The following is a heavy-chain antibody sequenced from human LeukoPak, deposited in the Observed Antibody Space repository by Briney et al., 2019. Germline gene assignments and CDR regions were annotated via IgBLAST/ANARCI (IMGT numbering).Heavy chain of an antibody. CDR2: IWYDGSNK. J-gene: IGHJ4*02. CDR3: AKGFTIFGVVNY. CDR1: GFTFSSYG. D-gene: IGHD3-3*01. V-gene: IGHV3-33*06. Sequence: PGRSLRLSCAASGFTFSSYGMHWVRQAPGKGLEWVAVIWYDGSNKYYADSVKGRFTISRDNSKNTLYLQMNSLRPEDTAVYYCAKGFTIFGVVNYWGQGTLVTVSS.